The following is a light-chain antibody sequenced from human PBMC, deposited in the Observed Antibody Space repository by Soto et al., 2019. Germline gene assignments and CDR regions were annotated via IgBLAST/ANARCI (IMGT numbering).Light chain of an antibody. Sequence: QSALTQPASVSGSPGQSITISCTGTSSDVRSYNLVSWYQQHPGKAPKLMIYEVSKRPSGVSNRFSGSKSGNTASLTISGLQAEDEADYYCCSYAGSSTLVFGGGTQVTVL. J-gene: IGLJ2*01. CDR3: CSYAGSSTLV. CDR2: EVS. V-gene: IGLV2-23*02. CDR1: SSDVRSYNL.